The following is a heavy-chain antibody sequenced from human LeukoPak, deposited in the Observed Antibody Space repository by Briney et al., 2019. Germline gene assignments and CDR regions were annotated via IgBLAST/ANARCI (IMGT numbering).Heavy chain of an antibody. D-gene: IGHD5-24*01. CDR3: ARLPRATIGATNYFDF. J-gene: IGHJ4*02. Sequence: SETLSLTCTVSGGSLSSSSSYWGWIRQPPGRGLEWIGTIFYSGTTYYNPSLKSRVTISVDTSKNQFSLNLSSVTAADTALYYCARLPRATIGATNYFDFWGQGTLVTVSS. CDR1: GGSLSSSSSY. V-gene: IGHV4-39*01. CDR2: IFYSGTT.